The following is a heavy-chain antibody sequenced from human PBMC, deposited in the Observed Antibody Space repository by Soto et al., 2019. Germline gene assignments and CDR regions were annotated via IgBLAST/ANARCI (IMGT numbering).Heavy chain of an antibody. J-gene: IGHJ4*02. V-gene: IGHV2-5*02. Sequence: SGPTLVNPPQTLTLTCTFSGFSLSTSGVGVGWIRQPPGKALEWLALIYWDDDKRYSPSLKSRLTITKDTSKNQVVLTMTNMDPVDTATYYCARSYYYDSSGYWIFDYWGQGTLVTVSS. CDR2: IYWDDDK. CDR1: GFSLSTSGVG. D-gene: IGHD3-22*01. CDR3: ARSYYYDSSGYWIFDY.